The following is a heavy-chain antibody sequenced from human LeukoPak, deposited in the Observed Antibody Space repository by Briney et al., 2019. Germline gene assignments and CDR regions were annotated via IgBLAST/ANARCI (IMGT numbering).Heavy chain of an antibody. Sequence: SETLSLTCTVSGYSIGTGYFWGWIRQPPGKGLEWIASIYTAGNTFYNPSLKSGVTISIQTSENQFSLKLNSVTAADTGVYYCARVLDYYGSGTYGFDYWGQGTLVTVSS. CDR1: GYSIGTGYF. D-gene: IGHD3-10*01. CDR2: IYTAGNT. V-gene: IGHV4-38-2*02. J-gene: IGHJ4*02. CDR3: ARVLDYYGSGTYGFDY.